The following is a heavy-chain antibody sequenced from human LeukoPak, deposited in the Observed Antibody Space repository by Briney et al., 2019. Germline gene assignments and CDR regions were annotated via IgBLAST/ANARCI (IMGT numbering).Heavy chain of an antibody. Sequence: PSETLSLTCTVSGGSISTYYWTWIRQSPGKGLEWIGFIYYSGITKYNPSLESRVTISLDASKNQFSLRLRSVTAADTAVYYCARRVATKPKYGFDSWGQGTLVTVSS. D-gene: IGHD5-24*01. CDR1: GGSISTYY. CDR3: ARRVATKPKYGFDS. J-gene: IGHJ4*02. V-gene: IGHV4-59*08. CDR2: IYYSGIT.